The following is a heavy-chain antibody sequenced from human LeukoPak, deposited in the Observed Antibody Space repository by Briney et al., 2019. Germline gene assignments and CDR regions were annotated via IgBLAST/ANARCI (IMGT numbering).Heavy chain of an antibody. D-gene: IGHD3-22*01. CDR3: ARVTMRRRYYFDY. J-gene: IGHJ4*02. CDR2: MNPNSGNT. CDR1: GYTFTSYD. Sequence: ASVTVSCKASGYTFTSYDINWVRQATGQGREWMGWMNPNSGNTGYAQKFQGRVTITRNTSISTAYMELSSLRSEDTAVYYCARVTMRRRYYFDYWGQGTLVTVSS. V-gene: IGHV1-8*03.